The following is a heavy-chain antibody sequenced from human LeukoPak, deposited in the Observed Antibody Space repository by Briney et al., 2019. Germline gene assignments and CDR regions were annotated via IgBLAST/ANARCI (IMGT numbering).Heavy chain of an antibody. CDR2: VSGSGDST. Sequence: GGSLRLSCAASGFRFSSYAMSWVRQAPGKGLEWVSSVSGSGDSTYYADSVKGRFTISRDNSKNTLYLQMSSLRAEDTAVYYCARDQGSSWKYDAFDIWGQGTMVTVSS. CDR3: ARDQGSSWKYDAFDI. D-gene: IGHD6-13*01. V-gene: IGHV3-23*01. CDR1: GFRFSSYA. J-gene: IGHJ3*02.